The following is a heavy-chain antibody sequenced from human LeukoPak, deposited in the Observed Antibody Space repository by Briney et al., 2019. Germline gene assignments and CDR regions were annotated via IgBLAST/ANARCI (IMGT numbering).Heavy chain of an antibody. CDR2: ISWNSGSI. D-gene: IGHD3-22*01. CDR3: AKDKWYDSSDYFDY. CDR1: GFTIDDYA. V-gene: IGHV3-9*01. Sequence: GGTLTLTCAASGFTIDDYAMHWVRHAPGTGLESGSGISWNSGSIGYADSVKGRFTISRDNAKNSLYLQMNSLRAEDTALYYCAKDKWYDSSDYFDYWGQGTLVTVSS. J-gene: IGHJ4*02.